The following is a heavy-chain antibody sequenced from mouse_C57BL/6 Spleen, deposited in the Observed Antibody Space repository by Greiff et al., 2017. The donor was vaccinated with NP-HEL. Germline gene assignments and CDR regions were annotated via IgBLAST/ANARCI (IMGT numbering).Heavy chain of an antibody. CDR1: GFTFSDYG. J-gene: IGHJ4*01. CDR2: ISSGSSTI. CDR3: AKTAQATRAMDY. V-gene: IGHV5-17*01. D-gene: IGHD3-2*02. Sequence: EVQRVESGGGLVKPGGSLKLSCAASGFTFSDYGMHWVRQAPEKGLEWVAYISSGSSTIYYADTVKGRFTISRDNAKNTLFLQMTSLRSEDTAMYYCAKTAQATRAMDYWGQGTSVTVSS.